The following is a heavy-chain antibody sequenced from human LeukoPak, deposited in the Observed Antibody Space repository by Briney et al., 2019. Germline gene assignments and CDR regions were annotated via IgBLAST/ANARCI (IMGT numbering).Heavy chain of an antibody. CDR1: GFTFSSYA. CDR3: AKAVAAAPRGGYFDY. Sequence: ETGGSLRPSCAASGFTFSSYAMSWVRQAPGKGLEWVSAISGSGGSTYYADSVKGRFTISRDNSKNTLYLQMNSLRAEDTAVYYCAKAVAAAPRGGYFDYWGQGTLVTVSS. D-gene: IGHD6-13*01. V-gene: IGHV3-23*01. J-gene: IGHJ4*02. CDR2: ISGSGGST.